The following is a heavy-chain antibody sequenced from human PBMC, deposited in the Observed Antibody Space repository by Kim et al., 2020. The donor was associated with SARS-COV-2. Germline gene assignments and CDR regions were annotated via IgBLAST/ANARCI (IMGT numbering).Heavy chain of an antibody. CDR1: GFTFSSYA. Sequence: GGSLRLSCAASGFTFSSYAMHWVRQATGKGLEWVSAIGTAGDTYYPGSVKGRFTISRENAKNSLYLQMNSLRAGDTAVYYCARTSYYYDSSGYRDYDAFDIWGQGTMSPSLQ. CDR2: IGTAGDT. CDR3: ARTSYYYDSSGYRDYDAFDI. D-gene: IGHD3-22*01. V-gene: IGHV3-13*01. J-gene: IGHJ3*02.